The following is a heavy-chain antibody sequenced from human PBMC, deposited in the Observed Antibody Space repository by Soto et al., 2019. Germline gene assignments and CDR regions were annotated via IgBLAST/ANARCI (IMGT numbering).Heavy chain of an antibody. D-gene: IGHD5-18*01. CDR3: ARIPVDTYMINWFDP. CDR1: GGSVSSGDYY. V-gene: IGHV4-61*08. CDR2: IYYSGST. Sequence: LSLTCTVSGGSVSSGDYYWSWSRQPPGKGLEWIGYIYYSGSTNYNPSLKSRVSISLDTSKNQFSLRLTSVTAADTAVYYCARIPVDTYMINWFDPWGQGTLVTVSS. J-gene: IGHJ5*02.